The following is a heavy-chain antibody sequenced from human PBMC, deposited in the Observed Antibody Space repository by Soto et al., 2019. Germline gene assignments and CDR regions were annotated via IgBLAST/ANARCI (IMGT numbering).Heavy chain of an antibody. Sequence: PGGSLRLSCAGSGFAFSTFDIHWVRQAPGKGLEWVSGIGTLSDTFYAASVRGRFTISRQNAKNSVYLQMNSLRAGDTAFYYCARGRSFSYDSTPPPMFDPWGQGTLVTVS. CDR1: GFAFSTFD. V-gene: IGHV3-13*01. CDR2: IGTLSDT. J-gene: IGHJ5*02. CDR3: ARGRSFSYDSTPPPMFDP. D-gene: IGHD3-10*01.